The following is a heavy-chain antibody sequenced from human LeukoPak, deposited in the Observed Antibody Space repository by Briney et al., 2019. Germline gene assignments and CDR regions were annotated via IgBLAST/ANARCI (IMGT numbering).Heavy chain of an antibody. CDR2: IKKDGSEK. CDR1: GFTFSSYW. D-gene: IGHD6-19*01. V-gene: IGHV3-7*03. CDR3: AKAPPCHSSGWCSLDY. J-gene: IGHJ4*02. Sequence: GGSLRLSCAASGFTFSSYWMSWVRQAPGKGLEWVANIKKDGSEKYYVDSVKGRFTISRDNAKTSLYLQMNSLRAEDTALYYCAKAPPCHSSGWCSLDYWGQGTLVTVSS.